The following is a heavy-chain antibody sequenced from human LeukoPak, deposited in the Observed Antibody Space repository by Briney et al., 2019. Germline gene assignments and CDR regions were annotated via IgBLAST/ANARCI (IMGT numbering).Heavy chain of an antibody. CDR1: GFPFDNYA. V-gene: IGHV3-30*04. D-gene: IGHD6-19*01. CDR3: ARDPPFSSGWSQNYFDS. J-gene: IGHJ4*02. CDR2: ISYDGGNK. Sequence: GRSLRLSCAPSGFPFDNYAMHWVRQAPGKGLEWVSLISYDGGNKNYADSVKGRFTISRDNSKNTLFLQMNSLRPEDTAVYYCARDPPFSSGWSQNYFDSWGQGTLVTVSS.